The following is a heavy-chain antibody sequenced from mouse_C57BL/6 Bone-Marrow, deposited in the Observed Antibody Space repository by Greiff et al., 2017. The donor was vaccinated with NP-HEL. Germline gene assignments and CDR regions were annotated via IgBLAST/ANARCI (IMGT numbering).Heavy chain of an antibody. CDR1: GYTFTSYW. Sequence: VQLQQPGAELVKPGASVKLSCKASGYTFTSYWMHWVKQRPGQGLEWIGMIHPNSGSTNYNEKFKSKATLTVDKSSSTAYMQLSSLTSEDSAVYYCARRYHYYGTPYYFDYWGQGTTLTVSS. CDR3: ARRYHYYGTPYYFDY. J-gene: IGHJ2*01. V-gene: IGHV1-64*01. CDR2: IHPNSGST. D-gene: IGHD1-1*01.